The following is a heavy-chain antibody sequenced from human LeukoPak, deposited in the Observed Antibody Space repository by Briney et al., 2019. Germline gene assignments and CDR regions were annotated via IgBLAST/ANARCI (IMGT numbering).Heavy chain of an antibody. CDR2: ISSSSSYI. V-gene: IGHV3-21*01. CDR3: ARDCGVSSSFDY. CDR1: GFTFSSYS. J-gene: IGHJ4*02. D-gene: IGHD6-6*01. Sequence: GGSLRLSCAASGFTFSSYSMNWVRQAPGKGLEWVSSISSSSSYIYYADSVKGRFTISRDNAKSSLYLQMNSLRAEDTAVYYCARDCGVSSSFDYWGQGTLVSVSS.